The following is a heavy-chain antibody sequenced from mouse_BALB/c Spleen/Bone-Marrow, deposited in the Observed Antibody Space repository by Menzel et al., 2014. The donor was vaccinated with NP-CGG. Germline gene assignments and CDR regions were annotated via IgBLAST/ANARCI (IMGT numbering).Heavy chain of an antibody. J-gene: IGHJ4*01. CDR3: ARWEYYAMDY. D-gene: IGHD4-1*01. Sequence: VQLQQSGAELVKPGASVKLSCTASGFNIKDTYMHWVKQRPEQGLEWIGRIDPANGNTKYDPKFQGKATITADTSSNTAYLQLSSLTSEDTAVYYYARWEYYAMDYWDQGTSVTVSS. V-gene: IGHV14-3*02. CDR1: GFNIKDTY. CDR2: IDPANGNT.